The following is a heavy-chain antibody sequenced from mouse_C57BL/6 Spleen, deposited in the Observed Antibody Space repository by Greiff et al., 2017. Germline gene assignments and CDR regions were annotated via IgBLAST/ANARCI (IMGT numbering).Heavy chain of an antibody. CDR2: IYPGDGDT. V-gene: IGHV1-82*01. D-gene: IGHD2-4*01. CDR1: GYAFSSSW. J-gene: IGHJ1*03. Sequence: QVQLKQSGPELVKPGASVKISCKASGYAFSSSWMNWVKQRPGKGLEWIGRIYPGDGDTNYNGKFKGKATLTADKSSSTAYMQLSSLTSEDSAVYFCARWYDYEAPWYFDVWGTGTTVTVSS. CDR3: ARWYDYEAPWYFDV.